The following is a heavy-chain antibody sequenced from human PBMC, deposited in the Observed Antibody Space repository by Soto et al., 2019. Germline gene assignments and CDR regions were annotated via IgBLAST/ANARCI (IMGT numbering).Heavy chain of an antibody. CDR3: ARDLIGYCSSTSCRKREADAFDI. CDR2: ISSSGSTI. Sequence: QVQLVESGGGLVKPGGSLRLSCAASGFTFSDYYMSWIRQAPGKGLEWVSYISSSGSTIYYADSVKGRFTISRDNAKNSLYLQMNSLRAEDTAVYYCARDLIGYCSSTSCRKREADAFDIWGQGTMVTVSS. J-gene: IGHJ3*02. D-gene: IGHD2-2*01. CDR1: GFTFSDYY. V-gene: IGHV3-11*01.